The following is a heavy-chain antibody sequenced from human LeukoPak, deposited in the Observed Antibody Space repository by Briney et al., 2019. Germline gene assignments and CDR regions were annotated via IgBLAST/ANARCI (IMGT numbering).Heavy chain of an antibody. D-gene: IGHD3-22*01. CDR2: INPNSGGT. J-gene: IGHJ4*02. V-gene: IGHV1-2*02. Sequence: ASVKVSCKASGYTFTGYYMHWVRPAPGQGLEWMGWINPNSGGTNYAQKFQGRVTMTRDTSISTAYMELSRLRSDDTAVYYCARVPIYYDSSGYYYFDYWGQGTLVTVSS. CDR1: GYTFTGYY. CDR3: ARVPIYYDSSGYYYFDY.